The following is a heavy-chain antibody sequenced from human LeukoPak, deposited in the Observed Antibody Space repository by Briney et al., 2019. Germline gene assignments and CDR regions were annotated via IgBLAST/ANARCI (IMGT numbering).Heavy chain of an antibody. Sequence: GGSLRLSCTTPGFTFRNYGMTWVRQAPGKGLEWVSYISSRSSTIFYADSVKGLFTISRDCTEDSLDLQMYSLRDEDTAMYYCTKLGNHWADGDYWADGTSGQGNLGSVSS. V-gene: IGHV3-48*02. J-gene: IGHJ5*02. CDR2: ISSRSSTI. D-gene: IGHD1-14*01. CDR3: TKLGNHWADGDYWADGT. CDR1: GFTFRNYG.